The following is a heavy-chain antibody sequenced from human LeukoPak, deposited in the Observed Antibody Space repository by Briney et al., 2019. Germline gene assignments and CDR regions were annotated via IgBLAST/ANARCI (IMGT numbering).Heavy chain of an antibody. CDR3: ARQEYCSGGSCYTWFDP. D-gene: IGHD2-15*01. CDR2: IYPADSDI. Sequence: PGESLKISCKGSGYSINNYWIGWLRQMPGKGLEWMGIIYPADSDIGYSPSFQGQVTISADKSISTAYLQWSSLKASDTAMYYCARQEYCSGGSCYTWFDPWGQGTLVIVSS. V-gene: IGHV5-51*01. CDR1: GYSINNYW. J-gene: IGHJ5*02.